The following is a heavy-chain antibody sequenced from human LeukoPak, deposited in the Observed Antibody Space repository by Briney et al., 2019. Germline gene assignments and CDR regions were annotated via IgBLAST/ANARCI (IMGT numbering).Heavy chain of an antibody. V-gene: IGHV3-30*02. D-gene: IGHD1-26*01. CDR3: ARDAAQSDSGTSFYNPFFGY. J-gene: IGHJ4*02. CDR2: IRYDGNNK. CDR1: GFTFSSYG. Sequence: GGSLRLSCAASGFTFSSYGMHWVRQAPGKGLEWVAFIRYDGNNKYYADSVKGRFTISRDNAKNSLYLQMNSLRAEDTAVYYCARDAAQSDSGTSFYNPFFGYWGQGTLVTVSS.